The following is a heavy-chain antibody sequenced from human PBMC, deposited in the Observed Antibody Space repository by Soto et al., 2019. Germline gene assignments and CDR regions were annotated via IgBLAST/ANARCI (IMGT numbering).Heavy chain of an antibody. J-gene: IGHJ5*02. CDR2: INPNSGGT. CDR3: ARERITMVRGVPTPRETWFDP. Sequence: ASVQVSCKGSGYTFTGYYMHWVRQAPGQGLEWMGWINPNSGGTNYAQKFQGWVTMTRDTSISTAYMELSRLRSDDTAVYYCARERITMVRGVPTPRETWFDPWGQGTLVTVS. D-gene: IGHD3-10*01. CDR1: GYTFTGYY. V-gene: IGHV1-2*04.